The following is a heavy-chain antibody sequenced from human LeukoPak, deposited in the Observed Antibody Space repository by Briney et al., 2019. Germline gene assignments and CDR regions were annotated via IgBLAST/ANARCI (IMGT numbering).Heavy chain of an antibody. Sequence: PSETLSLTCAVYGGSFSGYYWSWIRQPPGKGLEWIGEINHSGSTNYNPSLKSRVTISVDTSKNQLSLKLSSVTAADTAVYYCARFYDSSGYSSAFDIWGQGTMVTVSS. V-gene: IGHV4-34*01. D-gene: IGHD3-22*01. J-gene: IGHJ3*02. CDR3: ARFYDSSGYSSAFDI. CDR1: GGSFSGYY. CDR2: INHSGST.